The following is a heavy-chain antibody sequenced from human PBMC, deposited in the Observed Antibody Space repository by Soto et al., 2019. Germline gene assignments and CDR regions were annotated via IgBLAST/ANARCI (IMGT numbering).Heavy chain of an antibody. J-gene: IGHJ4*02. CDR1: GDSISAYS. Sequence: SETLSLTCTVSGDSISAYSWSWVRQPPGKGLEWIGNIYHSGSTYYNPSLKSRVTISVDRSKSQFSLNLSFVTAADTAVYYCATMGTPATGLYFFDYWGQGSLVTVSS. D-gene: IGHD2-15*01. CDR3: ATMGTPATGLYFFDY. V-gene: IGHV4-59*04. CDR2: IYHSGST.